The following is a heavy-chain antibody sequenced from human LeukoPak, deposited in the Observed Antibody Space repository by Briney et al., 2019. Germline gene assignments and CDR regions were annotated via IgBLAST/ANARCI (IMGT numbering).Heavy chain of an antibody. Sequence: SVKVSCKASGFTFSSSAVQWVRQARGQRFEWIGWIGVGSGNTNYAERFQERVTITRDMSTSTAYMELSSLRSEDTAVYYCAADHDYSLSYDSYGPLDAWGQGTMVTVSS. CDR2: IGVGSGNT. D-gene: IGHD4-11*01. CDR3: AADHDYSLSYDSYGPLDA. J-gene: IGHJ5*02. V-gene: IGHV1-58*01. CDR1: GFTFSSSA.